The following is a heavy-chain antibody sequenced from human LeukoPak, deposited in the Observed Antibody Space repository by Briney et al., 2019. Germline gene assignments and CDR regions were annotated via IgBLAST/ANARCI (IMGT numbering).Heavy chain of an antibody. CDR2: INHSGST. CDR3: ARGVSSGWKVDWFDP. J-gene: IGHJ5*02. D-gene: IGHD6-19*01. Sequence: SETLSLTCAVYGGSFSGYYWSWIRQPPGKGLEWIGEINHSGSTNYNPSLKRRVTMSVDTSKNQFSLKLSSVTAADTAVYYCARGVSSGWKVDWFDPWGQGTLVTVSS. CDR1: GGSFSGYY. V-gene: IGHV4-34*01.